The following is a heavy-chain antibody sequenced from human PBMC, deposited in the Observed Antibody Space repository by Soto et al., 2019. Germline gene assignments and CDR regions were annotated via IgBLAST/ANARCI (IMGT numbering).Heavy chain of an antibody. CDR1: GGSISNYY. CDR2: IFYSGST. Sequence: SETLSLTCTVSGGSISNYYWSWIRQPPGKGLEWIGCIFYSGSTNYSPSLRSRVTISVDTSKNQFSLELSSVTAADTAVYYCARDGKVSGSATNWFDPWGQGTLVTVSS. J-gene: IGHJ5*02. D-gene: IGHD1-26*01. V-gene: IGHV4-59*01. CDR3: ARDGKVSGSATNWFDP.